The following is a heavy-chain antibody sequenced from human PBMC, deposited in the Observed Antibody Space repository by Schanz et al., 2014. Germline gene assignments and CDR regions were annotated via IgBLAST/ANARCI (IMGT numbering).Heavy chain of an antibody. V-gene: IGHV3-74*01. CDR2: INNAGSDT. CDR1: GFSFSNYW. CDR3: ARGAGGLDP. J-gene: IGHJ5*02. D-gene: IGHD3-16*01. Sequence: EVQLVESGGGFVQPGGSLRLSCAASGFSFSNYWMHWVRQGPGSGLVWVSHINNAGSDTTYADSVKGRFTISRDNTRNTLYLQMNSLSAEDTAVYYCARGAGGLDPWGQGTPVTVSS.